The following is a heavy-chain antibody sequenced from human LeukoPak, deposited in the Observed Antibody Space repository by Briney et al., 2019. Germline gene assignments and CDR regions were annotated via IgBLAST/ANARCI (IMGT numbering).Heavy chain of an antibody. D-gene: IGHD6-13*01. CDR1: GGSISSGGYY. Sequence: SQTLSLTCTVSGGSISSGGYYWSWIRQPPGKGLEWIGYIYYSGSTNYNPSLKSRVTISVDTSKNQFSLKLSSVTAADTAVYYCARDTIAAAGTIGYYYYYMDVWGKGTTVTVSS. V-gene: IGHV4-61*08. CDR3: ARDTIAAAGTIGYYYYYMDV. J-gene: IGHJ6*03. CDR2: IYYSGST.